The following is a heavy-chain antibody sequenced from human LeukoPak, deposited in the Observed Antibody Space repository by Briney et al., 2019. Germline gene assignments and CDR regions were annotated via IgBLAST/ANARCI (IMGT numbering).Heavy chain of an antibody. CDR1: GFTFSSYA. J-gene: IGHJ4*02. CDR3: AKEDGYTGGDFDY. CDR2: ISYDGSNK. V-gene: IGHV3-30-3*01. D-gene: IGHD5-24*01. Sequence: GGSLRLSCAASGFTFSSYAMHWVRQAPGKGLEWVAVISYDGSNKYYADSVKGRFTISRDNSKNTLYLQMNSLRAEDTAVYYCAKEDGYTGGDFDYWGQGTLVTVSS.